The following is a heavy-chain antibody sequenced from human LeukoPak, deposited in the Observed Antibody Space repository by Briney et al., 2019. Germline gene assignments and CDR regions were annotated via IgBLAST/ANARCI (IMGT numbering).Heavy chain of an antibody. D-gene: IGHD3-22*01. CDR2: IRSKAYGGTT. V-gene: IGHV3-49*03. Sequence: GGSLRLSCTASGFTFGDYAMSWFRQAPGKGLEWVGFIRSKAYGGTTEYAASVKGRFTISRDDCKSIAYVQMNRLKTQDTAVYFFSKTINMIVVVIHDAFDIWGQGTMVTVSS. J-gene: IGHJ3*02. CDR1: GFTFGDYA. CDR3: SKTINMIVVVIHDAFDI.